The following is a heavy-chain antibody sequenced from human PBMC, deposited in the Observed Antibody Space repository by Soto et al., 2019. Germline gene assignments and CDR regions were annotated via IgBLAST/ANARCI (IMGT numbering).Heavy chain of an antibody. CDR1: GFSFTTYV. Sequence: EGSLRLSCAASGFSFTTYVMHWVRQAPGKGLEWGAVISHDGSYKYYGDAVKGRFTISRDTSKNAVYLEMNSLRPEDTAVYYCAKGLLAIVGTTLPRDAFNIWGQGTMVTVSS. CDR2: ISHDGSYK. CDR3: AKGLLAIVGTTLPRDAFNI. D-gene: IGHD1-26*01. J-gene: IGHJ3*02. V-gene: IGHV3-30*18.